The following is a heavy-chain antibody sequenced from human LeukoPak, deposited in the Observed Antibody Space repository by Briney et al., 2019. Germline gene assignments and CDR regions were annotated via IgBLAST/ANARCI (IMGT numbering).Heavy chain of an antibody. Sequence: PSETLSLTCTVSGGSISSSSYYWGWIRQPPGKRLEWIGSIYYSGSTYYNPSLKSRVTISVDTSKNQFSLKLSSVTAADTAVYYCARQRGGWFGSSWYPYYFDYWGQGTLVTVSS. CDR3: ARQRGGWFGSSWYPYYFDY. V-gene: IGHV4-39*01. CDR1: GGSISSSSYY. J-gene: IGHJ4*02. D-gene: IGHD6-13*01. CDR2: IYYSGST.